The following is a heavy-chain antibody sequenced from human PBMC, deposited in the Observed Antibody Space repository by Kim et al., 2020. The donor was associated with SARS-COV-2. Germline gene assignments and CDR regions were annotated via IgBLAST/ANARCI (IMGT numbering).Heavy chain of an antibody. D-gene: IGHD4-4*01. CDR1: GGSISSSSYY. CDR2: IYYSGST. J-gene: IGHJ4*02. V-gene: IGHV4-39*07. CDR3: ARVGGDTVTTFLSEFDY. Sequence: SETLSLTCTVSGGSISSSSYYWGWIRQPPGKGLEWIGSIYYSGSTYYNPSLKSRVTISVDTSKNQFSLKLSSVTAADTAVYYCARVGGDTVTTFLSEFDYWGQGTLVTVSS.